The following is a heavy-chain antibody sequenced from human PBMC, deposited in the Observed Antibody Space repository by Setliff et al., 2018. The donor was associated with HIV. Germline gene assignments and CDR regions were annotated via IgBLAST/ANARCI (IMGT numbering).Heavy chain of an antibody. Sequence: VSCKASGYTFTTYSMNWVRQAPGQGLEWMGWINTNTGNPTYAQGFTGRFVFSLDTSVNTAYLQVSSLKAEDTAVYYCAMRPPADYYYMDVWGKGTTVTVSS. CDR3: AMRPPADYYYMDV. V-gene: IGHV7-4-1*02. CDR1: GYTFTTYS. CDR2: INTNTGNP. J-gene: IGHJ6*03.